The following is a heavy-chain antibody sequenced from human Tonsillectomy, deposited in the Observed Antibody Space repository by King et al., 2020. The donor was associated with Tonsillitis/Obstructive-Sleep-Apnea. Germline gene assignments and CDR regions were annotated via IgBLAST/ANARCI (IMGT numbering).Heavy chain of an antibody. CDR2: IYYSGST. CDR1: GGSISSYC. J-gene: IGHJ5*02. D-gene: IGHD3-10*01. V-gene: IGHV4-59*08. Sequence: QLQESGPGLVKPSETLSLTCTVSGGSISSYCWSWIRQPPGKGLEWIGYIYYSGSTNYNPSLKSRVTISVDTSKNQFSLKLSSVTAADTAVYYCARGYYGSGAGVSWFDPWGQGTLVTVSS. CDR3: ARGYYGSGAGVSWFDP.